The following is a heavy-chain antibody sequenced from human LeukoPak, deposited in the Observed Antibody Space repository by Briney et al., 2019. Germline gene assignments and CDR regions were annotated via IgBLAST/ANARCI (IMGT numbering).Heavy chain of an antibody. CDR3: ASLAAAGKDPWANNDY. J-gene: IGHJ4*02. CDR2: IYYSGST. V-gene: IGHV4-59*08. D-gene: IGHD6-13*01. CDR1: GGSISSYY. Sequence: PSETLSLTCTVSGGSISSYYWSWIRQPPGKGLEWIGYIYYSGSTNYNPSLKSRVTISVDTSKNQFSLKLSSVTAADTAVYYCASLAAAGKDPWANNDYWGQGTLVTVSS.